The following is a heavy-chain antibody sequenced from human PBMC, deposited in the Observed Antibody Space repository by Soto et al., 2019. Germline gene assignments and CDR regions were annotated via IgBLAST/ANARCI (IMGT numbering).Heavy chain of an antibody. J-gene: IGHJ6*02. V-gene: IGHV3-53*01. Sequence: PGGSLRLSCAASGFTVSSNYMSWVRQAPGKGLEWVSVIYSGGSTYYADSVKGRFTISRDNSKNTLYLQMNSLRAEDTAVYYCARVRITMIVVSIRRDYGMDVWGQGTTVTVSS. CDR1: GFTVSSNY. D-gene: IGHD3-22*01. CDR2: IYSGGST. CDR3: ARVRITMIVVSIRRDYGMDV.